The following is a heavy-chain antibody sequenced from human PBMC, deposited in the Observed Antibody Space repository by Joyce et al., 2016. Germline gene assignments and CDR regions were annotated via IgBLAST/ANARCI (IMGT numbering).Heavy chain of an antibody. Sequence: QVQLVESGGGLVKPGGSLRLSCAASGFTFSDYYIRWIRQAQGKGLEWVSYNNSTGSNIYDEDSVKGRFTMSRNNAKNSLYLQMNSLRAEDTAVYYCAGGPGYCSTTTCSPGDGMDVWGQGTTVTVSS. CDR3: AGGPGYCSTTTCSPGDGMDV. V-gene: IGHV3-11*01. D-gene: IGHD2-2*01. CDR2: NNSTGSNI. CDR1: GFTFSDYY. J-gene: IGHJ6*02.